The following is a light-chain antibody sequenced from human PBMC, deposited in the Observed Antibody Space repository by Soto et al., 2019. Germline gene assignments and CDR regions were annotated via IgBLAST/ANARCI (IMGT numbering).Light chain of an antibody. J-gene: IGKJ4*01. CDR3: QQYDDWLRLT. V-gene: IGKV3D-15*01. CDR2: GAS. CDR1: QNVDTN. Sequence: EIVFTQSPGTLSLSPGERATLSCRASQNVDTNYLAWYQQKPGQAPGLLIFGASSRATGIPARFSGSGSGTEFNLTISSLQSEDFAVYFCQQYDDWLRLTFGEGTKVEIK.